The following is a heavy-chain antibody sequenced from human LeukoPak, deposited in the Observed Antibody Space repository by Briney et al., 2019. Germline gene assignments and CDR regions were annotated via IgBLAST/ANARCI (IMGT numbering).Heavy chain of an antibody. D-gene: IGHD3/OR15-3a*01. Sequence: GGSLRLSCIASGFTINQHAMSWVRQAPVKGLEWVASIRPDGSAVFYVDSVKGRFTFSRDNAKNSLDLQMNSLRAEDTAVYYCARFGLPYSIDLWGQGTMAIVSS. V-gene: IGHV3-7*01. CDR2: IRPDGSAV. CDR3: ARFGLPYSIDL. CDR1: GFTINQHA. J-gene: IGHJ6*02.